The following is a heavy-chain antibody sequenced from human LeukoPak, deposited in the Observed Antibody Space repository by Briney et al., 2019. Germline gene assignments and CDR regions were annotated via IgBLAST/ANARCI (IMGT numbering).Heavy chain of an antibody. CDR2: ISGSGGST. CDR3: AKDLYGGNPPYYFDY. Sequence: GGSLRLSCAASGFTFSSYAMSGVRQAPGKGLEWVSAISGSGGSTYYADSVKGRFTISRDNSKNTPYLQMNSLRAEDTAVYYCAKDLYGGNPPYYFDYWGQGTLVTVSS. D-gene: IGHD2-15*01. V-gene: IGHV3-23*01. J-gene: IGHJ4*02. CDR1: GFTFSSYA.